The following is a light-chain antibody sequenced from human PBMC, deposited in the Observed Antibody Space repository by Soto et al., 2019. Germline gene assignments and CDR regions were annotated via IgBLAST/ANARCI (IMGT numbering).Light chain of an antibody. Sequence: DTRMTQSPSTLSASVGDTVTITCRASRNIEGWLAWYQHKPGKPPKLLILNASTLGSGVPSRFSGSGSGTEFTLTISSLQPDDFATYYCQYCDTRWPFGQGTKVDI. CDR2: NAS. V-gene: IGKV1-5*01. CDR3: QYCDTRWP. CDR1: RNIEGW. J-gene: IGKJ1*01.